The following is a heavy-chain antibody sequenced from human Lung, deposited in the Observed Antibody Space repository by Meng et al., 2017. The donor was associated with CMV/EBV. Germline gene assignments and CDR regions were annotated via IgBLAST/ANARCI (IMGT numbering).Heavy chain of an antibody. CDR2: IPQRCSS. CDR1: ASSIPNPPL. CDR3: LRRSGGSV. V-gene: IGHV4-4*02. J-gene: IGHJ1*01. D-gene: IGHD3-10*01. Sequence: VRFRAPSPALVKPSTTLSLPFASPASSIPNPPLWALVLQPPGKGLAWIGEIPQRCSSAYNPSLNIRVIMSIDMSKNQFSLNLTSVTAADTAVYHCLRRSGGSVWGQGTLVTVSS.